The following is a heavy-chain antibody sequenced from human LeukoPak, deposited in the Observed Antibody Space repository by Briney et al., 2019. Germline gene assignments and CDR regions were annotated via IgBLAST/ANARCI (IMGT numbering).Heavy chain of an antibody. D-gene: IGHD6-6*01. CDR2: FDPEDGET. Sequence: VASVKVSFKVSGYTLTELSMHWVRQAPGKGLEWMGGFDPEDGETIYAQKFQGRVTMTEDTSTDTAYMELSSLRSEDTAVYYCATGVFSPSATFDIWGQGTMVTVSS. CDR3: ATGVFSPSATFDI. CDR1: GYTLTELS. V-gene: IGHV1-24*01. J-gene: IGHJ3*02.